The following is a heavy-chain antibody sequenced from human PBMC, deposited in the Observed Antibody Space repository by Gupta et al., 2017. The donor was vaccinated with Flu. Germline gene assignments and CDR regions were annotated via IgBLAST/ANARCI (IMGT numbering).Heavy chain of an antibody. CDR3: ASRTDDSSDY. V-gene: IGHV1-69*06. Sequence: VQLVQSGAAVKKPGSSVKVSCKASGGPFSSYSVRWVRKAPGQVLEWMGGIIPIFGTANYAQKFQGRVTITADKSTSTAYMELSSLRSEDTAVYYCASRTDDSSDYWGQGTLVTVSS. CDR1: GGPFSSYS. D-gene: IGHD3-22*01. J-gene: IGHJ4*02. CDR2: IIPIFGTA.